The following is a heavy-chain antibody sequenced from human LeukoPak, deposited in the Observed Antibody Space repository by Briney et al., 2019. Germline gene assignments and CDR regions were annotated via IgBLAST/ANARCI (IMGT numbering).Heavy chain of an antibody. CDR2: IYTGGST. V-gene: IGHV4-4*07. D-gene: IGHD3-10*01. CDR1: GDSIISSYY. Sequence: SETLSLTCTVSGDSIISSYYWSWIRQSAGKGLEWIGRIYTGGSTTYNPSLKSRVTMSRDTSKNQFSLTLRSVTAADTAVYYCARDRGVKAAHFDYWGQGTLLTVSS. CDR3: ARDRGVKAAHFDY. J-gene: IGHJ4*02.